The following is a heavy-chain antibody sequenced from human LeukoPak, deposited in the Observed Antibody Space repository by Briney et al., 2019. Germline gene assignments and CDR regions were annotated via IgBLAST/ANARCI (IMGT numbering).Heavy chain of an antibody. Sequence: PGGSLRLSCAASGFTFSSYSMNWVRQAPGKGLEWVSSISSSSSYIYYADSVKGRFTISRDNAKNSLYLQVNSLRAEDTAVYYCARTAAAANWFDPWGQGTLVTVSS. J-gene: IGHJ5*02. CDR2: ISSSSSYI. CDR3: ARTAAAANWFDP. D-gene: IGHD6-13*01. V-gene: IGHV3-21*01. CDR1: GFTFSSYS.